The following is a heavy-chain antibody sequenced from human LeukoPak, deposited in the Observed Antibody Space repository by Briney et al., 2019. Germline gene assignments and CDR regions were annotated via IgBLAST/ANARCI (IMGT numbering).Heavy chain of an antibody. CDR1: GFTFDDYA. V-gene: IGHV3-7*04. CDR3: AKGLYM. CDR2: INQDGSQI. J-gene: IGHJ4*02. Sequence: GGSLRLSCAASGFTFDDYAMHWVRQAPGKGLEWVANINQDGSQIYHVDSVKGRFTISRDNDKNSLYLQMNSLRAEDTAVYYCAKGLYMGGQGTLVTVSS. D-gene: IGHD2-2*02.